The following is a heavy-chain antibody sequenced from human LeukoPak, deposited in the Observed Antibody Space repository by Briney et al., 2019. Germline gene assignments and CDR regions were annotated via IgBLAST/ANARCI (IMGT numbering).Heavy chain of an antibody. CDR2: IYYSGST. J-gene: IGHJ3*02. V-gene: IGHV4-39*01. D-gene: IGHD6-19*01. CDR3: ARGPRLDSSGWYYGAFDI. Sequence: PSETLSLTCTVSGGSISSSSYYWGWIRQPPGKGLEWIGSIYYSGSTYYNPSLKSRVTISVDTSKNQFSLKLSSVTAADTAVYYCARGPRLDSSGWYYGAFDIWGQGTMVTVSS. CDR1: GGSISSSSYY.